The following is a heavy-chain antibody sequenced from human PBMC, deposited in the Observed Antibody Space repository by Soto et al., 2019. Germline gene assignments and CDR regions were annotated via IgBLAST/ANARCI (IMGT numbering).Heavy chain of an antibody. J-gene: IGHJ4*02. V-gene: IGHV3-7*03. CDR3: ARAMYSSSSECFDY. CDR1: GFTFSSYW. Sequence: GGSLRLSCAASGFTFSSYWMSWARQAPGKGLEWVANIKQDGSEKYYVDSVKGRFTISKDNAKNSLYLQMNSLRAEDTAVYYCARAMYSSSSECFDYWGRGTLVTVSS. D-gene: IGHD6-6*01. CDR2: IKQDGSEK.